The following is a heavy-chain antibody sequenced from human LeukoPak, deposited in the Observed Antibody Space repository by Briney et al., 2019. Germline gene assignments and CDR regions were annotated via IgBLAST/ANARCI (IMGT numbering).Heavy chain of an antibody. Sequence: GGSLRLSCAASEFTFSTSWMTWVRQAPGKGLEWVANIKEDGSVRNYVDPVKGRFTISRDNAKNSLYLQMNSLRAEDTAVYYYARDSAYNAFDYWGQGTLVTVSS. CDR3: ARDSAYNAFDY. CDR2: IKEDGSVR. J-gene: IGHJ4*02. CDR1: EFTFSTSW. D-gene: IGHD5-12*01. V-gene: IGHV3-7*05.